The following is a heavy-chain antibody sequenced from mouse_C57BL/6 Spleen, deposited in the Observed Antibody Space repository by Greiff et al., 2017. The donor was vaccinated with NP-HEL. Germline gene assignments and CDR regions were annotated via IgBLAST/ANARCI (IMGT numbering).Heavy chain of an antibody. V-gene: IGHV5-4*01. D-gene: IGHD2-2*01. CDR2: ISDGGSYT. Sequence: EVQRVESGGGLVKPGGSLKLSCAASGFTFSSYAMSWVRQTPEKRLEWVATISDGGSYTYYPDNVQGRFTISRDNAKNNLYLQMSHLKSEDTAMYYCARDGYDGNYFDYWGQGTTLTVSS. CDR3: ARDGYDGNYFDY. CDR1: GFTFSSYA. J-gene: IGHJ2*01.